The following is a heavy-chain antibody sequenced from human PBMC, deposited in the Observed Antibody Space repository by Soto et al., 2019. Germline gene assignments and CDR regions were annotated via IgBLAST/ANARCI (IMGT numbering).Heavy chain of an antibody. J-gene: IGHJ4*02. CDR2: IWYDGSKK. CDR1: GFTFSSYA. V-gene: IGHV3-33*08. CDR3: GRDRGSNDVLTGYFDS. Sequence: GGSLRLSCAASGFTFSSYAMSWVRQAPGKGLEWVAMIWYDGSKKYYLDSVKGRFTVSRDNSKNTLYLQMNSLRAEDTAVYYCGRDRGSNDVLTGYFDSWSQGSLVTVSS. D-gene: IGHD3-9*01.